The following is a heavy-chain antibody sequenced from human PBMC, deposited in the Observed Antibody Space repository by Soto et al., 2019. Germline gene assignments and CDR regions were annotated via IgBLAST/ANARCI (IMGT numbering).Heavy chain of an antibody. CDR3: AKNGQPPYYYYGMDV. CDR2: ISGYNGDT. V-gene: IGHV1-18*01. D-gene: IGHD2-8*01. Sequence: QGQLVQSGAEVKKPGASVKVSCKASGYTFTRYGISWVRQAPGQGLEWVGWISGYNGDTKYAQKFQGRVTMTIDTSTTTVYMELRSLTSDDTAVYYCAKNGQPPYYYYGMDVWGQGTTVTVSS. J-gene: IGHJ6*02. CDR1: GYTFTRYG.